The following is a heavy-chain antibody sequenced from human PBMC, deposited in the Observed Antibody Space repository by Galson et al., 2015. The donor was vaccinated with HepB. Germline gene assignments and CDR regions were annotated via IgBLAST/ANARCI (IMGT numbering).Heavy chain of an antibody. Sequence: SLRLSCAASGFTFNNYAMHWVRQAPGKGLEWVAVISYDGSNKHYADFVKGRFTVSRDNSKNTLYLKMNRMRLEDTAVYYCAGSGAYGDFQGGYFDLWGRGTLVTVSS. CDR2: ISYDGSNK. V-gene: IGHV3-30*04. J-gene: IGHJ2*01. CDR1: GFTFNNYA. CDR3: AGSGAYGDFQGGYFDL. D-gene: IGHD4-17*01.